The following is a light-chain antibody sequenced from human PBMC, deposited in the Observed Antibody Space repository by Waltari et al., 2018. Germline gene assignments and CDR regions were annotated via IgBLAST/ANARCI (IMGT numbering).Light chain of an antibody. V-gene: IGKV1-39*01. CDR1: QSINIY. CDR2: ATS. CDR3: QQSYDFPRT. Sequence: DIQVTRSPSSLSASVGDRVTITCRASQSINIYLNWYQQKSGKAPKLLIYATSNLQSGVPSRFSGGTSGTDFTLTISGVQPEDFATYYCQQSYDFPRTFGQGTKVEMK. J-gene: IGKJ1*01.